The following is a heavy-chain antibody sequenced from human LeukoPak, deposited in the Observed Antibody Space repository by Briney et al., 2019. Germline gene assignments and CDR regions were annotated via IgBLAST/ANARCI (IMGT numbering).Heavy chain of an antibody. Sequence: GGSLRLSCAASGFTVSNNYMSWVRQAPGKGLEWVSVIYSGGSTYYADSVKGRFTISRDNSKNTLYLQMNSLRAEDTAVYYCARDQSRYCSGTTCHVAWGQGTLVTGSS. D-gene: IGHD2-2*01. V-gene: IGHV3-66*01. CDR1: GFTVSNNY. CDR2: IYSGGST. CDR3: ARDQSRYCSGTTCHVA. J-gene: IGHJ5*02.